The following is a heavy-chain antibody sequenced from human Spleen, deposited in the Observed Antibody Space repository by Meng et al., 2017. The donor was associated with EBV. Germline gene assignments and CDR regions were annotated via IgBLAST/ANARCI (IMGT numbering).Heavy chain of an antibody. CDR3: TRAGASLSPPS. V-gene: IGHV4-61*01. CDR1: GGSVSSGSYY. J-gene: IGHJ5*02. D-gene: IGHD3-10*01. CDR2: IYYTGNT. Sequence: VQLQEPGPRLVKPSETLSLTCTVSGGSVSSGSYYWNWIRQPPGKGLEWIGYIYYTGNTNYNPSLKSRVSMSIDTSTNQFSLNLSPVTAADTAIYYCTRAGASLSPPSWGQGTLVTVSS.